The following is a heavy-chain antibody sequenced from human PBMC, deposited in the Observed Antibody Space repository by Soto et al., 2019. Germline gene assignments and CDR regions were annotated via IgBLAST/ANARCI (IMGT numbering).Heavy chain of an antibody. CDR2: ISWNSGSI. J-gene: IGHJ6*02. CDR3: AKDAITMVRGVSSYYGMDV. CDR1: GFTFDDYA. Sequence: EVQLVESGGGLVQPGRSLRLSCAASGFTFDDYAMHWVRQAPGKGLEWVSGISWNSGSIGYADSVKGRFTISRDNAKNPRYLQMNSLRAEDTALYYGAKDAITMVRGVSSYYGMDVWGQGTTVTVSS. V-gene: IGHV3-9*01. D-gene: IGHD3-10*01.